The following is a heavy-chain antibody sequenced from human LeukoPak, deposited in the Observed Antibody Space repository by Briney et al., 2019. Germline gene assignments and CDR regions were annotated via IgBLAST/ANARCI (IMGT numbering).Heavy chain of an antibody. J-gene: IGHJ4*02. CDR3: ARDPPSDPSVSFDY. CDR1: GYTFTEHY. Sequence: ASVKVSCKASGYTFTEHYMHWVRQAPGQGLEWMGEIHSNSGGTRYAQRFQGRVTMTRDTSISTVYMELGSLTSDDSAVYYCARDPPSDPSVSFDYWGQGSLVTVSS. V-gene: IGHV1-2*02. CDR2: IHSNSGGT. D-gene: IGHD5-24*01.